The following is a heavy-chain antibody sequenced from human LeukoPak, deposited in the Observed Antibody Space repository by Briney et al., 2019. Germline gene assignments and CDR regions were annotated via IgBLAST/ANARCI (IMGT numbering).Heavy chain of an antibody. CDR2: FDPEDGET. J-gene: IGHJ6*03. V-gene: IGHV1-24*01. Sequence: ASVKVSCKVSGYTLTELSMHWVRQAPGKGLEWMGGFDPEDGETIYAQKFQGRVTMTEDTSTDTAYMELSSLRSEDTAVYYCARLAAAGLYYYYYMDAWGKGTTVTVSS. CDR3: ARLAAAGLYYYYYMDA. CDR1: GYTLTELS. D-gene: IGHD6-13*01.